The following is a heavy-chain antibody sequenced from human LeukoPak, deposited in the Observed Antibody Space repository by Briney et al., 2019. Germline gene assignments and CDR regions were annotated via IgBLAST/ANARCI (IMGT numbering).Heavy chain of an antibody. CDR3: TRDGVATIWGIIDY. Sequence: GGSLRLSCAASGFPFSSYWMSWVRQAPGKGLEWVANINQDGSEEYYADSVKGRFTISRDNAENSLYLQINSLRADDTAVYYCTRDGVATIWGIIDYWGQGTLVTVSS. V-gene: IGHV3-7*01. CDR1: GFPFSSYW. J-gene: IGHJ4*02. CDR2: INQDGSEE. D-gene: IGHD5-12*01.